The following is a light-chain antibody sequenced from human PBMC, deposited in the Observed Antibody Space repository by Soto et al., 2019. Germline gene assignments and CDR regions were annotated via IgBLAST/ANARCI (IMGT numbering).Light chain of an antibody. J-gene: IGKJ1*01. V-gene: IGKV1-5*01. CDR2: DAS. Sequence: PITQSPSPLSASVGGKGTHTLRVSRSISDWLAWYQQKPGKAPELLIFDASSLKTGVPSRFSGSGSGTEFTLTISNLQPDDFATYYCQQYDSYSSGPFGQGTKVDIK. CDR1: RSISDW. CDR3: QQYDSYSSGP.